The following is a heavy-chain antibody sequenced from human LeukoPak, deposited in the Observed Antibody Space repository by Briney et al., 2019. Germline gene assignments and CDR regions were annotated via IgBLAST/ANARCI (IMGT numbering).Heavy chain of an antibody. J-gene: IGHJ5*02. D-gene: IGHD1-26*01. Sequence: SETLSLTCAVSGGSLITANFFWSWIRQPAGKGLEWIGRIYTSGSTNYNASLKSRVTISIHTSRNQFSLKLSSVTAADSAVYYCARGSSGWFDPWGQGALVSVSS. CDR3: ARGSSGWFDP. V-gene: IGHV4-61*02. CDR2: IYTSGST. CDR1: GGSLITANFF.